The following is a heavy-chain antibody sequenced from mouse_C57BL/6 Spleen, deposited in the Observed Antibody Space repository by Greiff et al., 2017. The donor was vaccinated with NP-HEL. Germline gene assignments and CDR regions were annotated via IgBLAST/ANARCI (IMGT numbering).Heavy chain of an antibody. V-gene: IGHV1-69*01. CDR1: GYTFTSYW. CDR2: IDPSDSYT. Sequence: VQLQQPGAELVMPGASVKLSCKASGYTFTSYWMHWVKQRPGQGLEWIGEIDPSDSYTNYNQKFKGKSTLTVDKSSSTAYMQLSSLTSEDSAVYYCARRDLLYYFDYWGQGTTLTVSS. CDR3: ARRDLLYYFDY. D-gene: IGHD1-1*01. J-gene: IGHJ2*01.